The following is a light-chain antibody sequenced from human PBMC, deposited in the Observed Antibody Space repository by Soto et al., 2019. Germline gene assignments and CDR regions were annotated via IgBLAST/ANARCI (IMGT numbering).Light chain of an antibody. CDR1: SSDIGAFNF. CDR2: GVT. CDR3: SSCTSASTRI. J-gene: IGLJ1*01. V-gene: IGLV2-14*03. Sequence: QSALTQPASVSGSPGQSISIPCTGTSSDIGAFNFVSWYQQHPGKAPKVLIYGVTNRPSGVDYRFSGSKSGNTASLIISGLRPEDEAYYYCSSCTSASTRIFGTGTKLTVL.